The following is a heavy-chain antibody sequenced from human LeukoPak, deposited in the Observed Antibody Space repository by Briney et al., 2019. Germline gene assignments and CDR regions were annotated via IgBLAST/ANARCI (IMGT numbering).Heavy chain of an antibody. V-gene: IGHV3-20*04. CDR1: GFTFDDYG. Sequence: GGSLRLSCAASGFTFDDYGMSWVRQAPGKGLEWVSGINWNGGSTGYADSVKGRFTISRDNAKNSLYLQMNSLRPEDTAVYYCVRAGHHSGSTDELFLPFDYWGQGTRVTVSA. J-gene: IGHJ4*02. CDR2: INWNGGST. CDR3: VRAGHHSGSTDELFLPFDY. D-gene: IGHD3-10*01.